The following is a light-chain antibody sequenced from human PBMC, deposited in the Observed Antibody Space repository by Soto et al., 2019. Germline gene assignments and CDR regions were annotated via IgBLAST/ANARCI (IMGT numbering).Light chain of an antibody. CDR2: WAS. Sequence: DIVMTQSSDSLALSLGESSTINCKSSQSVLYSSNNKNYLAWYQQKPGQPPKLLIYWASTRESGVPDRFSGSGSGTDFTLTISSLQAEDVAVYYCQQYYSTPRTFGQGTKVDIK. J-gene: IGKJ1*01. V-gene: IGKV4-1*01. CDR3: QQYYSTPRT. CDR1: QSVLYSSNNKNY.